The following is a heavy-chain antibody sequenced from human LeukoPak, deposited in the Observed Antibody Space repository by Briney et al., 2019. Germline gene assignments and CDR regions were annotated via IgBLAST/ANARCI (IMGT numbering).Heavy chain of an antibody. CDR1: GYTFTSYD. D-gene: IGHD5-24*01. V-gene: IGHV1-8*01. J-gene: IGHJ4*02. CDR3: ARDIRRDGYNYGLGY. CDR2: MSPNSGDT. Sequence: ASVKVSCKASGYTFTSYDFNWVRQATGQRPEWMGWMSPNSGDTGYAQKFQDRVTMTRNTSISTAYMELSSLRSDDTAVYYCARDIRRDGYNYGLGYWGQGTLVTVSS.